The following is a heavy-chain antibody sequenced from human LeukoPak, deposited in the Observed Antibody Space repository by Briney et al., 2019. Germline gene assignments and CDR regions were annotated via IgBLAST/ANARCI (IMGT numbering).Heavy chain of an antibody. Sequence: ASVKVSCKASGGTFSSYAISWVRQAPGQGLEWMGWINPNSGGTNYAQKFQGRVTMTRDTSISTAYMELNRLRSDDTAVYYCAREADSNSWYPTFDYWGQGTLVTVSS. V-gene: IGHV1-2*02. D-gene: IGHD6-13*01. CDR1: GGTFSSYA. J-gene: IGHJ4*02. CDR2: INPNSGGT. CDR3: AREADSNSWYPTFDY.